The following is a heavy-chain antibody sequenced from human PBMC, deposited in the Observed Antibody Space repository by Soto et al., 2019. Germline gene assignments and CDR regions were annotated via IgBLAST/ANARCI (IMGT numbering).Heavy chain of an antibody. D-gene: IGHD3-3*01. Sequence: GASVKVSCKASGYTFTSYYRHWVRQAPGQGLEWMGIINPSGGSTSYAQKFQGRVTMTRDTSTSTVYMELSSLRSEDTAVYYCARDPTLPFYDFWSGYYYGMDVWGQGTTVTVSS. V-gene: IGHV1-46*01. CDR3: ARDPTLPFYDFWSGYYYGMDV. CDR2: INPSGGST. J-gene: IGHJ6*02. CDR1: GYTFTSYY.